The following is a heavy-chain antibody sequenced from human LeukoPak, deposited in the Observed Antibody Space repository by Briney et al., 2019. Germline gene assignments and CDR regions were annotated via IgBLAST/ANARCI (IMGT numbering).Heavy chain of an antibody. CDR1: GYTFTSYG. D-gene: IGHD2-2*02. CDR2: ISAYNGNT. V-gene: IGHV1-18*01. J-gene: IGHJ4*02. Sequence: GASVKVSCKASGYTFTSYGISWVRQAPGQGLEWMGWISAYNGNTNYAQKFQGRVTMTRNTSISTAYMELSSLRSEDTAVYYCARGRCSSTSCYTGLLRPFDYWGQGTLVTVSS. CDR3: ARGRCSSTSCYTGLLRPFDY.